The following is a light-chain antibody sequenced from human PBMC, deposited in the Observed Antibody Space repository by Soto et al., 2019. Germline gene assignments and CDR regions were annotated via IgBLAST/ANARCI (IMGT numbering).Light chain of an antibody. V-gene: IGKV3-20*01. J-gene: IGKJ2*01. CDR3: QHYGSSQKH. CDR2: GVS. Sequence: EIVLTQSQGTLSLSPGERATLSCRASQSVGSNYLAWYQQKPCQAPRLLIFGVSTRATGIPDRFSGSGSGTDFTLTISRLEPEDSAVYYCQHYGSSQKHFGQGTKVEIK. CDR1: QSVGSNY.